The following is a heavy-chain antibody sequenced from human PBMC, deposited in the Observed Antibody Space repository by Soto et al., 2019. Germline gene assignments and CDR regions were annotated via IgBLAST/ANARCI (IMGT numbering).Heavy chain of an antibody. CDR3: ARVSRGSYYLDAFDI. J-gene: IGHJ3*02. CDR2: ISAYNGNT. V-gene: IGHV1-18*01. CDR1: GGTFSKSG. Sequence: ASVKVSCKASGGTFSKSGISWVRQAPGQGLEWMGWISAYNGNTNYAQKLQGRVTMTTDTSTSTAYMELRSLRSDDTAVYYCARVSRGSYYLDAFDIWGQGTMVTVSS. D-gene: IGHD1-26*01.